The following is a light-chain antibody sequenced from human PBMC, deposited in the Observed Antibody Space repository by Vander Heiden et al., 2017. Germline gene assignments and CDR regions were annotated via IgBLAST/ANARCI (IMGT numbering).Light chain of an antibody. CDR2: WAS. CDR3: QQYYSRFRR. CDR1: QSVLSSSNNKNY. Sequence: DIVMTQSPDSLAVSLGERATIDCKSSQSVLSSSNNKNYLAWYQQKPGQPPKLLIYWASTRESGVPDRFSGSGSETDFTLTISSLQAEDVAVYYCQQYYSRFRRFGQGTKVEFK. J-gene: IGKJ1*01. V-gene: IGKV4-1*01.